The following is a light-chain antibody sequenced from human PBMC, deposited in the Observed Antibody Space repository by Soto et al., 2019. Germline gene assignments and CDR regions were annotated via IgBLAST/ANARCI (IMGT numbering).Light chain of an antibody. J-gene: IGKJ4*01. CDR2: DAS. Sequence: EIVLTQSPATLSLSPGERATLSCRASQSVSSYLAWYQQKPGQAPRLLISDASNRATGIPDRFSGSGSGTDFTLTISSLEPEDFAVYYCHQRSKWPLTFGGGTKVDI. V-gene: IGKV3-11*01. CDR3: HQRSKWPLT. CDR1: QSVSSY.